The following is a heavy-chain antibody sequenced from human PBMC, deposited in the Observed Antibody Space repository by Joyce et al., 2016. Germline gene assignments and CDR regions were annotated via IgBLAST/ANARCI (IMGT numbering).Heavy chain of an antibody. CDR2: INADGRAP. J-gene: IGHJ4*02. V-gene: IGHV3-74*01. CDR3: IRGRVGTPGLET. D-gene: IGHD4-23*01. Sequence: EVHLVESGGGLVQPGGSLRLSCAASEFTFSISYMHWVRQATRQGPVRVSAINADGRAPNYAASVRGRFTISRDNAKNTVYLQMNSLRAEDTAVYYCIRGRVGTPGLETWGQGTLVIVSS. CDR1: EFTFSISY.